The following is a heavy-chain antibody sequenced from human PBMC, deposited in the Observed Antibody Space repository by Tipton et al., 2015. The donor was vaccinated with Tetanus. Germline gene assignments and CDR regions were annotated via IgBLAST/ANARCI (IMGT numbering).Heavy chain of an antibody. V-gene: IGHV3-30-3*01. J-gene: IGHJ4*02. CDR3: AREDGGPTLDYFDS. CDR2: ITFDGNTK. CDR1: GFTFTRYA. Sequence: SLSLSCAAPGFTFTRYAMHWVRQAPGKGLEWVAVITFDGNTKYYADSVKGRFTLSRDNSQSTLYLQMNSLKVEDTAVYYCAREDGGPTLDYFDSWGQGALVIVSS. D-gene: IGHD3-16*01.